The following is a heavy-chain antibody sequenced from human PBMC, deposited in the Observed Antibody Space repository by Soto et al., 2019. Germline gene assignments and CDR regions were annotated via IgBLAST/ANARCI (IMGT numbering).Heavy chain of an antibody. CDR1: GFTFRSYA. Sequence: PGGSLRLSCAASGFTFRSYAMSRVRPAPGKGLEWVSAISGSGGSTYYADSVKGRFTISRDNAKNTLYLQMNSLRAEDTAVYYYAKDPSAIYFYDELDIWGQGTMITVSS. V-gene: IGHV3-23*01. D-gene: IGHD1-26*01. CDR2: ISGSGGST. CDR3: AKDPSAIYFYDELDI. J-gene: IGHJ3*02.